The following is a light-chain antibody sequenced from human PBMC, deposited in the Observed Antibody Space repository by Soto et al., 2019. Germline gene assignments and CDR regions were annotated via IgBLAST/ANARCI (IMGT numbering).Light chain of an antibody. J-gene: IGKJ5*01. CDR3: QQYGASLFT. CDR1: QSIGIY. CDR2: DAS. Sequence: EIVLTQSPATLSLSPGERATLSCRASQSIGIYLTWYRQKPGQAPRLLIYDASNRATGIPDRFSGSGSGTDFTLTISRLEPEDFAVYYCQQYGASLFTFGQGTRLEIK. V-gene: IGKV3-20*01.